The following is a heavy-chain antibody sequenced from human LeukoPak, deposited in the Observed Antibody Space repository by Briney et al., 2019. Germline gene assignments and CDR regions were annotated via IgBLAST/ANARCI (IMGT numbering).Heavy chain of an antibody. CDR1: GFTVSGNY. D-gene: IGHD5-18*01. J-gene: IGHJ4*02. CDR2: IYSGGNT. CDR3: AKGIELWLTYFDH. Sequence: GGSLRLSCAASGFTVSGNYMSWVRQAPGKGLEWVSGIYSGGNTYYADSVKGRFTISRDNSKNTLSLQMNSLRAEDTAVYYCAKGIELWLTYFDHWGQGTLVTASS. V-gene: IGHV3-53*01.